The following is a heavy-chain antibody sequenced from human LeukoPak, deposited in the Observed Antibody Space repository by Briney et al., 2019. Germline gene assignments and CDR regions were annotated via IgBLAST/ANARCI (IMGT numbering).Heavy chain of an antibody. J-gene: IGHJ4*02. Sequence: GGSLRLSCAASGFTFSSYAMSWVRQAPGKGLEWVSAISGSGGSTYYADSVKGRFTISRDNSKNTLYLQMNSLRAEDTAVYYCAKDLNGPGSYYKAFDYWGQGTLVTVSS. CDR1: GFTFSSYA. CDR2: ISGSGGST. D-gene: IGHD3-10*01. CDR3: AKDLNGPGSYYKAFDY. V-gene: IGHV3-23*01.